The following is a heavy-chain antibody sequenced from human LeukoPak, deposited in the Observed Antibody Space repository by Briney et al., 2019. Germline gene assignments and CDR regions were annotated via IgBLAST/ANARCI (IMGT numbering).Heavy chain of an antibody. V-gene: IGHV1-2*04. CDR3: ARVNSGYDLGYFDY. CDR2: INPNSGGT. J-gene: IGHJ4*02. CDR1: GYTFTVYY. Sequence: GASVKVSFKGSGYTFTVYYMHWVRQAPGQGRERMGWINPNSGGTNYTQKFQGWVTMTRDTSISTAYMELIRLRSDDTAVYYCARVNSGYDLGYFDYWGQGTLVTVSS. D-gene: IGHD5-12*01.